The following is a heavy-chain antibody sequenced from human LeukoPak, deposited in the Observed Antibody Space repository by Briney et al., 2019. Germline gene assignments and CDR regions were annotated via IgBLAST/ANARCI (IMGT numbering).Heavy chain of an antibody. CDR1: GGSISSYY. CDR2: IYYSGST. D-gene: IGHD2-21*02. V-gene: IGHV4-59*01. Sequence: SETLSLTCTVSGGSISSYYWSRIRQPPGKGLEWIGYIYYSGSTNYNPSLKSRVTISVDTSKNQFSLKLSSVTAADTAVYYCARFVVVTATFDYWGQGTLVTVSS. J-gene: IGHJ4*02. CDR3: ARFVVVTATFDY.